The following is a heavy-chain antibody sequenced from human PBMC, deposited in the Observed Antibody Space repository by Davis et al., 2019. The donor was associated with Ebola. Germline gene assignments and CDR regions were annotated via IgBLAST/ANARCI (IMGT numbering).Heavy chain of an antibody. J-gene: IGHJ4*02. D-gene: IGHD1-1*01. CDR3: ARHNYIYRSFDS. Sequence: SGPTLVKPTQTLTLTCTFSGFSLTASGMCVSWIRQPPGKALEWLARIDWDDEKYYTASLKTRLTISKDTSKNQVVLIMTNVDPVDTATYYCARHNYIYRSFDSWGQGTLVTVSS. CDR2: IDWDDEK. V-gene: IGHV2-70*11. CDR1: GFSLTASGMC.